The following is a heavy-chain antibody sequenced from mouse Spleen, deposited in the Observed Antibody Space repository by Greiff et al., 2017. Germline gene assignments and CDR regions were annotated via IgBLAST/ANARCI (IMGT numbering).Heavy chain of an antibody. CDR2: INPNYGTT. CDR1: GYSFTDYN. D-gene: IGHD2-14*01. V-gene: IGHV1-39*01. Sequence: EVKLQESGPELVKPGASVKISCKASGYSFTDYNMNWVKQSNGKSLEWIGVINPNYGTTSYNEKFKGKATLTADTSSSTAYMQLSSLTSEDSAVYFCAGCYRPAWFAYWGQGTLVTVSA. J-gene: IGHJ3*01. CDR3: AGCYRPAWFAY.